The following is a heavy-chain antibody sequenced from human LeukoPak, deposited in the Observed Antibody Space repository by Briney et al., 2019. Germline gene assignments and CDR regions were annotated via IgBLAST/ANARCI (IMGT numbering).Heavy chain of an antibody. D-gene: IGHD5-18*01. CDR3: ATFRLGYSYGYY. J-gene: IGHJ4*02. CDR1: GFTISSNY. CDR2: IYSGGST. V-gene: IGHV3-53*01. Sequence: GGSLRLSCAASGFTISSNYMRWVRQTRGKGLEWVSVIYSGGSTYYADSVKGRFTISRDNSKNTLYLQMNSLRAEDTAVYYCATFRLGYSYGYYWGQGTLVTVSS.